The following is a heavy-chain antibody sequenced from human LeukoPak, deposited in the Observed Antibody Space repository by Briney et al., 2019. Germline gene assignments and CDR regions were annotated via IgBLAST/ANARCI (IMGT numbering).Heavy chain of an antibody. CDR3: ARGGGVGPRWFDP. J-gene: IGHJ5*02. Sequence: SETLSLTCTVSGGSISSGDYYYSWIRQPAGKGLEWIGRIFTSGSTNYNPSLKSRITISVDTSKNQFSLKLRSVTAADTAVYYCARGGGVGPRWFDPWGQGTLVTVSS. D-gene: IGHD2-8*01. CDR2: IFTSGST. V-gene: IGHV4-61*02. CDR1: GGSISSGDYY.